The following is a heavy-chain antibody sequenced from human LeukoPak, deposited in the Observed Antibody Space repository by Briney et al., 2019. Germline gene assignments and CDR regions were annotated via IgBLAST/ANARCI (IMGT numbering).Heavy chain of an antibody. CDR3: ARSDGAGATDY. Sequence: SETLSLTCSVSGGSISSHYWSCMRQPPGKGLEWIGYIYYTGSTDYNPSLKSRVTISVDTSQNQLSLKLSSVTAADAAVYYCARSDGAGATDYWGQGTLVTVSS. CDR1: GGSISSHY. CDR2: IYYTGST. J-gene: IGHJ4*02. D-gene: IGHD1-26*01. V-gene: IGHV4-59*11.